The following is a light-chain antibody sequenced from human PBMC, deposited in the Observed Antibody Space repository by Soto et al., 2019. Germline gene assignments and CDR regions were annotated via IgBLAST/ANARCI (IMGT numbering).Light chain of an antibody. CDR1: QSVNNKY. V-gene: IGKV3-20*01. CDR3: QQYDGSPRT. Sequence: EIVLTQTPGTLSLSPGDRATLSCRASQSVNNKYLAWYQQKPGQAPRLLIYLGSTRASGIPDRFSGSGSGTDFTLTIRRLEPEDFAVYYCQQYDGSPRTFGQGTKVDFK. J-gene: IGKJ1*01. CDR2: LGS.